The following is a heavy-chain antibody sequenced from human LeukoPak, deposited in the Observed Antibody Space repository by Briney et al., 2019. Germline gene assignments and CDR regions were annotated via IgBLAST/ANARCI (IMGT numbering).Heavy chain of an antibody. CDR1: GYTFTGYY. CDR2: INPNSGGT. V-gene: IGHV1-2*02. Sequence: ASVKVSCKASGYTFTGYYMHWVRQAPGQGLEWMGWINPNSGGTNYAQKFQGRVTMTRDTFISTAYMELSRLRSDDTAVYYCAYCSSTSCYSGLFDPWGQGTLVTVSS. CDR3: AYCSSTSCYSGLFDP. J-gene: IGHJ5*02. D-gene: IGHD2-2*01.